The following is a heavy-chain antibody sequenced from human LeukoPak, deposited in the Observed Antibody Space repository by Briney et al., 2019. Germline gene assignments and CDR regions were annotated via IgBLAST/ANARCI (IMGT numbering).Heavy chain of an antibody. Sequence: ASVKVSCKASGGTFSSYAISWVRQAPGQGLEWMGRIIPILGIANYAQKFQGRVTITADKSTSTAYMELSSLRSEDTAVYYCAREEGREGIAAGSLHWGQGTLVTVSS. CDR3: AREEGREGIAAGSLH. CDR2: IIPILGIA. D-gene: IGHD6-13*01. CDR1: GGTFSSYA. V-gene: IGHV1-69*04. J-gene: IGHJ1*01.